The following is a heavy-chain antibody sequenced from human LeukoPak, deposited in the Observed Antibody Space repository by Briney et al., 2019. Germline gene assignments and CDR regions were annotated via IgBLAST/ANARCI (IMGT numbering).Heavy chain of an antibody. D-gene: IGHD6-19*01. CDR3: AFSIAVAADY. CDR2: INHSGST. J-gene: IGHJ4*02. V-gene: IGHV4-34*01. Sequence: PSETLSLTCAVYGGSFSGYYWSWNRQPPGKGLEWIGEINHSGSTNYNPSLKSRVTISVDTSKNQFSLKLSSVTAADTAVYYCAFSIAVAADYWGQGTLVTVSS. CDR1: GGSFSGYY.